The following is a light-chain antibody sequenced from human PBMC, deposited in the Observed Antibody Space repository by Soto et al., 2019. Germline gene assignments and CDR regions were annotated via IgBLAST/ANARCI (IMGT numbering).Light chain of an antibody. CDR1: QSVSTIY. J-gene: IGKJ1*01. V-gene: IGKV3-20*01. CDR2: GAS. CDR3: QHSGTSSWT. Sequence: DIVLTQSPGTLSLSPGERATLSCRTSQSVSTIYLSWYQQKPGQAPRPLIYGASSRATGIPDRFSGSGSGTDFTLTITRLGPEDFAVYFCQHSGTSSWTFGQGTKVEIK.